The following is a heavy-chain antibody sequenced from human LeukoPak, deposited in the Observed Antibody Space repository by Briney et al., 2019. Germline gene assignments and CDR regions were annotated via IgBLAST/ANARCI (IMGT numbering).Heavy chain of an antibody. CDR1: RLTLDDYG. CDR3: ATLSRGYSYGGFDY. Sequence: GGSLRDSCAASRLTLDDYGMSWVRQAPGKGVEGVSGINWSGGSTDYADTVKGRFTLSTDKEKNSLYLQMNSLRDEETVFYCCATLSRGYSYGGFDYWGQGTPVTISS. V-gene: IGHV3-20*04. J-gene: IGHJ4*02. D-gene: IGHD5-18*01. CDR2: INWSGGST.